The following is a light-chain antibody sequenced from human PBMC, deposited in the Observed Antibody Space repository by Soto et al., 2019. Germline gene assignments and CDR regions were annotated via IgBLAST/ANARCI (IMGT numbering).Light chain of an antibody. CDR2: KAS. CDR1: QSISSW. Sequence: DIQMTQSPSTLSASVGDRVTITCRASQSISSWLAWYQQKPGKAPKLLIYKASSLESGVPSRFSGSGSGTEFTLTISSLQPDDFATYYCQQHNSFSLTFGGGTKVEIK. J-gene: IGKJ4*01. V-gene: IGKV1-5*03. CDR3: QQHNSFSLT.